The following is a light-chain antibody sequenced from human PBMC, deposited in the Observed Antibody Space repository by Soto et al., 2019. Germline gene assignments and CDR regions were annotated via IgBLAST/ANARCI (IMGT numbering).Light chain of an antibody. Sequence: QSVLTQPASVSGSPGQSITISCTGTSSDVGGYDYVSWYQQCPGKAPKLIIYEVSNRPSGVSDRFSGSKSGNTASLTISGLLAEDEADYYCSSYTSISTYVFGTGTKLTVL. V-gene: IGLV2-14*01. CDR3: SSYTSISTYV. CDR1: SSDVGGYDY. CDR2: EVS. J-gene: IGLJ1*01.